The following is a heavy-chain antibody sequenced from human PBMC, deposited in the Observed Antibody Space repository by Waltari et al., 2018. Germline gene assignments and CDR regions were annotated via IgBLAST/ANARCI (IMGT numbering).Heavy chain of an antibody. D-gene: IGHD3-3*01. CDR1: GFSLSTSGVG. V-gene: IGHV2-5*01. CDR3: AHSTNPYDFWSGYSGGGSFDY. J-gene: IGHJ4*02. CDR2: IYWNEDT. Sequence: QITLKESGPTLVKPTQTLTLTCTFSGFSLSTSGVGVGWIRQPPGKALEWLALIYWNEDTRYSQSLNSRLTITKDTSKNQVVRTMTNMDPVDTATYYCAHSTNPYDFWSGYSGGGSFDYWGQGTLVTVSS.